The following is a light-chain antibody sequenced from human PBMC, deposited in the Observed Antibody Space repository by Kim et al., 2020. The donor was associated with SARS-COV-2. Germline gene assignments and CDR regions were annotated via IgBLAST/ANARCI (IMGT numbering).Light chain of an antibody. J-gene: IGLJ3*02. Sequence: QTTTLTCTGNSNIVGNQGAAWLQQHQGHPPKLLSYRNNNRPSGISERFSASRSGNTASLTITGLQPEDEADYYCSALDSSLSAWVFGGGTQLTVL. CDR1: SNIVGNQG. CDR3: SALDSSLSAWV. CDR2: RNN. V-gene: IGLV10-54*02.